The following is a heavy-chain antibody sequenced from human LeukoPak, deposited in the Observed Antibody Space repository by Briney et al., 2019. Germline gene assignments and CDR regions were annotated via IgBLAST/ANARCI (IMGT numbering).Heavy chain of an antibody. V-gene: IGHV1-8*01. CDR2: MNPNSGNT. J-gene: IGHJ4*02. D-gene: IGHD6-19*01. CDR1: GYTFTSCD. CDR3: TIGSSGRRDN. Sequence: GASVKVSCKASGYTFTSCDINWVRQDTGQGLEWMGWMNPNSGNTGYVQSFQGRITMTRDISIGTAYMELSNLTSEDTAIYYCTIGSSGRRDNWGQGTLVTVSA.